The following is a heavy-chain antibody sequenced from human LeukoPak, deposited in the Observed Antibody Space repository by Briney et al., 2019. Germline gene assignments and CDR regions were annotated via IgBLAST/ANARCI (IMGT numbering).Heavy chain of an antibody. Sequence: GGSLRLTCAASGFIFSNAWLRWVRQAPGKGLEWVGQIRSETDGGTTDYAAPVKGRFTISRDDSKNTLYLQMHSLKTEDTAVYYCTTGAVYWSQGTLVTVSS. J-gene: IGHJ1*01. CDR1: GFIFSNAW. CDR3: TTGAVY. D-gene: IGHD6-19*01. CDR2: IRSETDGGTT. V-gene: IGHV3-15*01.